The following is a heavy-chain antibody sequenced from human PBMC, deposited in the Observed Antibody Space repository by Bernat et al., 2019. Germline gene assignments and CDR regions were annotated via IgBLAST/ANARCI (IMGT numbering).Heavy chain of an antibody. CDR3: AKGPYCSGGSCYSNSFDY. D-gene: IGHD2-15*01. Sequence: EVQLVESGGGLVQPGRSLRLSCAASGFTFDDYAMHWVRQAPGKGLEWVSGISWNSGRIVYADSVKGRFTISRDNAKNSPYLQMNSLRAEDTALYYCAKGPYCSGGSCYSNSFDYWGQGTLVTGSS. V-gene: IGHV3-9*01. CDR2: ISWNSGRI. CDR1: GFTFDDYA. J-gene: IGHJ4*02.